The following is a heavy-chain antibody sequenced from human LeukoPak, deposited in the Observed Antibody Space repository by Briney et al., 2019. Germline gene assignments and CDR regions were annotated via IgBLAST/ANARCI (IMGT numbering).Heavy chain of an antibody. CDR1: GYTFTGYY. V-gene: IGHV1-2*02. CDR3: ARDTYYYDSSGYPYFDY. CDR2: INPNSGGT. J-gene: IGHJ4*02. Sequence: ASVKVSCKASGYTFTGYYMHWVRQAPGQGLEWMGWINPNSGGTNYAQKFQGRVTMTRDTSISTAYMELSRLRSDDTAVYYCARDTYYYDSSGYPYFDYWDQGTLVTVSS. D-gene: IGHD3-22*01.